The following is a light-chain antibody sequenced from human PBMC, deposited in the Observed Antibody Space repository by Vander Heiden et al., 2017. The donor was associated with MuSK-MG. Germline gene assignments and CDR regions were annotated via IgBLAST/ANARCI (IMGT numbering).Light chain of an antibody. J-gene: IGKJ4*01. CDR2: WAS. V-gene: IGKV4-1*01. CDR1: QSVLYSSNNQNY. CDR3: QQYYTTPLD. Sequence: DIVMTQSPDSLAVSLGERATINCKSSQSVLYSSNNQNYLAWYQQKPGQPPKLLIYWASTRKSGVPDRGSGSGSGTDFTLTISSLQAEDVAVYYCQQYYTTPLDVGGGTKVEIK.